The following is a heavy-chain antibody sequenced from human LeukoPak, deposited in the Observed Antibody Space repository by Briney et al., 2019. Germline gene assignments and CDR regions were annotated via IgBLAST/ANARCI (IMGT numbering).Heavy chain of an antibody. J-gene: IGHJ6*03. Sequence: PGRSLRLSCAASGFTFSNYDMQWARQAPGKGLEWVAVISYDGSNKFYADSVKGRFTISRDNSKNTLHLQMNSLRAEDTAVYYCARSLATSYYYMDVWGKGTTVTVSS. D-gene: IGHD5-12*01. CDR3: ARSLATSYYYMDV. CDR2: ISYDGSNK. V-gene: IGHV3-30*04. CDR1: GFTFSNYD.